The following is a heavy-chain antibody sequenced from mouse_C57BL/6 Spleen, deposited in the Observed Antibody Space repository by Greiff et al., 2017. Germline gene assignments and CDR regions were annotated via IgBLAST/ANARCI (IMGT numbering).Heavy chain of an antibody. CDR1: GFTFSDYG. D-gene: IGHD4-1*01. CDR2: ISSGSSTI. J-gene: IGHJ3*01. Sequence: DVMLVESGGGLVKPGGSLKLSCAASGFTFSDYGMHWVRQAPEKGLEWVAYISSGSSTIYYADTVKGRFTISRDNAKNTLFLQMTSLRSEETAMYYCARPEGGTAWFAYWGQGTLVTVSA. V-gene: IGHV5-17*01. CDR3: ARPEGGTAWFAY.